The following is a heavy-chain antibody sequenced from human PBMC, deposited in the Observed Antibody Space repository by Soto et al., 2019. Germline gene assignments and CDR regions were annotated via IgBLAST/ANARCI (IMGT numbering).Heavy chain of an antibody. Sequence: EVQLLESGGGLVQPGGSLRLSCAASGFTFSSYAMSWVRQAPGKGLEWVSAISGSGGSTYYADSVKGRFTISRDNSNSTLYLQMICLRAEDTAVYYCAKDKTYEAPEYYYYCSMDVWVKGTTVTVSS. CDR1: GFTFSSYA. CDR3: AKDKTYEAPEYYYYCSMDV. V-gene: IGHV3-23*01. D-gene: IGHD5-12*01. CDR2: ISGSGGST. J-gene: IGHJ6*03.